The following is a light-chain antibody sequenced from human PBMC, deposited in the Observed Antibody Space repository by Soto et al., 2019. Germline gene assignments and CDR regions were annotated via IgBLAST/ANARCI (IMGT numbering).Light chain of an antibody. Sequence: EIQMTQSPSSLSASVGDRFTITFRASQGISTFLNWYQQKPGKAPKLLIYAASSLQSGVPSRFSGSGSETDFTLTISSLQPEDFATYSCQHSTTWTFGQGTKVDIK. J-gene: IGKJ1*01. CDR1: QGISTF. CDR3: QHSTTWT. CDR2: AAS. V-gene: IGKV1-39*01.